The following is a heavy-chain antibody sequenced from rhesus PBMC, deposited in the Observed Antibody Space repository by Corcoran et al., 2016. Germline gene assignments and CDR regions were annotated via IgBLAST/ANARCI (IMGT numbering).Heavy chain of an antibody. CDR1: GGSLRRVNC. V-gene: IGHV4-65*02. J-gene: IGHJ1*01. CDR2: IGGSSGST. Sequence: QVQLQASVPGLVKPSATLSLTCAVSGGSLRRVNCSTRIRQPPGEGLAWIGDIGGSSGSTYYNPSLKSRVTISKDTSKNQFSLKLSSVTAADTAVYYCARQYCSRGVCYAAEYFECWGQGALVTVSS. D-gene: IGHD2-39*01. CDR3: ARQYCSRGVCYAAEYFEC.